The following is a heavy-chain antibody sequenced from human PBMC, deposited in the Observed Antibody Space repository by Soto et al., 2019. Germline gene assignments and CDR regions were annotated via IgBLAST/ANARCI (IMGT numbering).Heavy chain of an antibody. D-gene: IGHD3-10*01. CDR3: AKGGLGQPDY. CDR1: SDSISSYY. J-gene: IGHJ4*02. V-gene: IGHV4-59*12. Sequence: SETLSLTCTVFSDSISSYYWSWIRQPPGKRLEWIGYISYSGSTDYNPSLKSRVTISGDNSKNTLYLQMNSLRAEDTAVYYCAKGGLGQPDYWGQGTLVTVSS. CDR2: ISYSGST.